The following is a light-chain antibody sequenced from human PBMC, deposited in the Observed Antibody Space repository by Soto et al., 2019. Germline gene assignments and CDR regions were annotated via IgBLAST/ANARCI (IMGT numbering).Light chain of an antibody. Sequence: EVLLTPAQYTLSLSPGARASLSWRASQSVSSSYLAWYQQKPGQAPRLLMSAASSRATGIPDRFSGSGSGTDFTLTISRLEAEDFAVYYCQQSSSSPITFGQGTRLEIK. CDR3: QQSSSSPIT. CDR1: QSVSSSY. J-gene: IGKJ5*01. V-gene: IGKV3-20*01. CDR2: AAS.